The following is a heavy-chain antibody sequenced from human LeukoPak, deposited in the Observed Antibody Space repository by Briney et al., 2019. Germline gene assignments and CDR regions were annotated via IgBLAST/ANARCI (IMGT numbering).Heavy chain of an antibody. CDR3: ARWAGSTRAYYYYMDV. CDR2: IYYSGST. D-gene: IGHD1-1*01. CDR1: GGSISSHY. V-gene: IGHV4-59*11. J-gene: IGHJ6*03. Sequence: PSETLSLTCTVSGGSISSHYWSWIRQPPGKGLEWIGYIYYSGSTNYNPSLKSRVTISVDTSKNQFSLKLSSVTAADTAVYYCARWAGSTRAYYYYMDVWGKGTTVTVSS.